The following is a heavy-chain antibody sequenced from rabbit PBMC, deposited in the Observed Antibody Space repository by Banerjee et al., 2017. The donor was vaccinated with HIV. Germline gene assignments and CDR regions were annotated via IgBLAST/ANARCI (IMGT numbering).Heavy chain of an antibody. V-gene: IGHV1S40*01. D-gene: IGHD4-1*01. CDR1: GFSFSSNV. J-gene: IGHJ3*01. CDR3: ARDLAGVTGWNFGL. CDR2: INTSSGNT. Sequence: QSLEESGGDLVKPGASLTLTCTASGFSFSSNVVCWVRQAPGKGLEWIACINTSSGNTVYASWAKGRFTISKTSSTTVTLQMTSLTAADTATYFCARDLAGVTGWNFGLWGQGTLVTVS.